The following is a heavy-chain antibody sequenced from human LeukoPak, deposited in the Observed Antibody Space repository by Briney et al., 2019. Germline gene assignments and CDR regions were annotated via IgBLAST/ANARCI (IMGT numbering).Heavy chain of an antibody. CDR2: VWYDGINK. CDR3: AKDSEYSSGWAHY. Sequence: GGSLRLSCAASGFTLSNHGMHWVRQAPGKGLEWVAVVWYDGINKYYADPVKGRFTISRDISKNTLYLQMNSLRAEDTAVYYCAKDSEYSSGWAHYWGQGTLVTVSS. CDR1: GFTLSNHG. D-gene: IGHD6-19*01. V-gene: IGHV3-30*02. J-gene: IGHJ4*02.